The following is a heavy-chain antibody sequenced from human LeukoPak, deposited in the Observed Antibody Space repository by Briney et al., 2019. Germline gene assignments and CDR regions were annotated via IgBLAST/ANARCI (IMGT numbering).Heavy chain of an antibody. CDR2: LSGSGGST. CDR1: GSTFSSYA. V-gene: IGHV3-23*01. CDR3: AKHRGYSYAGGYWYFDL. D-gene: IGHD5-18*01. J-gene: IGHJ2*01. Sequence: GGSLRLSCAASGSTFSSYAMSWVRQAPGKGLEWVSALSGSGGSTYSADSVKGRFTISRDNSQNTLYLQMNSLRAEDTAVYYCAKHRGYSYAGGYWYFDLWGRGTLVTVSS.